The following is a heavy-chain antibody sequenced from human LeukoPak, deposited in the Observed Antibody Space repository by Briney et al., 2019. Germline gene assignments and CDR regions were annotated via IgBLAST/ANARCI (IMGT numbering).Heavy chain of an antibody. Sequence: GGSLRLSCAASGFTFSSYAMSWVRQAPGKGLEWVANIKYDGSEKYYVDSVKGRFSISRDNAKYSLYLEMDTLRAEDTAVYYCARARATYWGQGTLVTVSS. J-gene: IGHJ4*02. D-gene: IGHD1-26*01. V-gene: IGHV3-7*01. CDR2: IKYDGSEK. CDR1: GFTFSSYA. CDR3: ARARATY.